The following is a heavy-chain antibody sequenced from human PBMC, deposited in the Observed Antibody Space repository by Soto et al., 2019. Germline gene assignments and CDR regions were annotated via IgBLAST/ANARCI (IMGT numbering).Heavy chain of an antibody. V-gene: IGHV4-31*03. CDR2: IYHSGST. J-gene: IGHJ5*02. CDR3: ARDGGTAMVLDP. D-gene: IGHD5-18*01. CDR1: GASISSNGYY. Sequence: QVQLQESGPGLVKPSQTLSLTCTVSGASISSNGYYWNWIRQHPGTGLEWIGYIYHSGSTYYNPSLKRRVTISLAMSKNRFSLNLSSVTAADTAIYYGARDGGTAMVLDPWGQGTLVTVSS.